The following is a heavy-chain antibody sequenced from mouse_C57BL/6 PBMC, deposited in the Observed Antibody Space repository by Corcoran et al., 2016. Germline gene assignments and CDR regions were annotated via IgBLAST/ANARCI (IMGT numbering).Heavy chain of an antibody. CDR3: ARSDSSGRMDY. D-gene: IGHD3-2*02. Sequence: QIQLVQSGPELKKPGETVKISCKASGYTFTTYGMSWVKQAPGKGLKWMGWINTYSGVPTYADDFKGRFAFSLETSASTTYLQINNLKNEDTATYFCARSDSSGRMDYWCQGTSVTVSS. J-gene: IGHJ4*01. CDR1: GYTFTTYG. CDR2: INTYSGVP. V-gene: IGHV9-3*01.